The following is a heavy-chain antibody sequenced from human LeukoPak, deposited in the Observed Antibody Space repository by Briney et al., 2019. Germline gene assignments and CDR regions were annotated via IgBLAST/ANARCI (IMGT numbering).Heavy chain of an antibody. CDR3: ARTPPHFGGVAEYYFDY. CDR2: IYYSGST. V-gene: IGHV4-59*01. J-gene: IGHJ4*02. Sequence: SETLSLTCTVSGGSISSYYWSWIRQPPGKGLEWIGYIYYSGSTNYNPSLKSRVTISVDTSKNQFSLKLSSVTAADTAVYYCARTPPHFGGVAEYYFDYWGQGTLVTVSS. D-gene: IGHD3-16*01. CDR1: GGSISSYY.